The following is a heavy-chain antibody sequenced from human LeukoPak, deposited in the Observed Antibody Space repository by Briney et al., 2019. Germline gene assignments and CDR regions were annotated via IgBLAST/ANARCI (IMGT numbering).Heavy chain of an antibody. V-gene: IGHV4-38-2*02. J-gene: IGHJ4*02. D-gene: IGHD6-19*01. CDR3: ARDTVAGSDFDY. Sequence: SETLSLTCAVSGYSISSGYYLGWIRQPPGKGLEWIGSIYHSGSTYYNPSLKSRVTISVDTSKNQFSLKLSSVTAADTAVYYCARDTVAGSDFDYWGQGTLVTVSS. CDR1: GYSISSGYY. CDR2: IYHSGST.